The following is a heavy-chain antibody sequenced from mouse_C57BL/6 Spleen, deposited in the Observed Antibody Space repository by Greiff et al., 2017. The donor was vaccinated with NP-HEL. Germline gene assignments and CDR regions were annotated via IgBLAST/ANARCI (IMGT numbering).Heavy chain of an antibody. CDR3: ARGTGTGYYAMDY. CDR1: GYTFTSYW. V-gene: IGHV1-61*01. CDR2: IYPSDSET. D-gene: IGHD4-1*01. Sequence: QVQLQQPGAELVRPGSSVKLSCKASGYTFTSYWMNWVKQRPGQGLEWIGNIYPSDSETHYNQKFKDKATLTVDKSSSTAYMQLSSLTSEDSAVYYCARGTGTGYYAMDYWGQGTSGTVSS. J-gene: IGHJ4*01.